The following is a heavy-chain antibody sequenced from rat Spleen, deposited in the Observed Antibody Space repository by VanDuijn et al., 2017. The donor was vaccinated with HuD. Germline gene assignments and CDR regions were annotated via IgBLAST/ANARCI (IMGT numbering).Heavy chain of an antibody. CDR2: INTGSGNT. Sequence: QVQLQQSGAALAKPGSSVKISCKASGYTFTDYDISWIKQTTRQGLEYIGYINTGSGNTYYNEKFKGKVTLTVDKSSSTAFMQLSNLTPEDTAVYYCARGDYWFTYWGLGTLVTVSS. CDR1: GYTFTDYD. CDR3: ARGDYWFTY. D-gene: IGHD1-6*01. J-gene: IGHJ3*01. V-gene: IGHV1-57*01.